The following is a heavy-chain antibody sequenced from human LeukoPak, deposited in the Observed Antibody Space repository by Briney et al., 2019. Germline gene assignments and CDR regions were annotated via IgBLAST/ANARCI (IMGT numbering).Heavy chain of an antibody. CDR2: INPNTGGT. Sequence: ASVKVSCKASGNTFTGYYMHWVRQAPGQGLEWMGWINPNTGGTDTAQKFQGRVTMTRDTSISTAYMELSRLRSDDTAVYYCTRDHCTRTNCYEDYYYGMDVWDQGTTVTVSS. V-gene: IGHV1-2*02. D-gene: IGHD2-2*01. CDR1: GNTFTGYY. CDR3: TRDHCTRTNCYEDYYYGMDV. J-gene: IGHJ6*02.